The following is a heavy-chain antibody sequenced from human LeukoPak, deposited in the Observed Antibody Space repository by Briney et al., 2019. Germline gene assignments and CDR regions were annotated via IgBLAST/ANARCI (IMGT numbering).Heavy chain of an antibody. CDR1: GFTFSSYA. CDR2: ISYDGSNK. V-gene: IGHV3-30*04. Sequence: PGGSLRLSCAASGFTFSSYAMHWVRQAPGKGLEWVAVISYDGSNKYYADSVKGRFTISRDNSKNTLYLQMNSLRAEDTAVYYCAKEMVEMATIGISAWDYWGQGTLVTVSS. D-gene: IGHD5-24*01. CDR3: AKEMVEMATIGISAWDY. J-gene: IGHJ4*02.